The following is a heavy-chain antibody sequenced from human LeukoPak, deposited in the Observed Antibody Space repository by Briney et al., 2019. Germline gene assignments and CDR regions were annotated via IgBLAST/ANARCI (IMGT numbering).Heavy chain of an antibody. CDR2: MNPKSGHT. Sequence: ASVKVSCKASGYTFTSYDIHWVRQATRHGLEWMGWMNPKSGHTGHEQKFQGRVTMTRDTSITAAYMELSSLTSEDTAMYYCTRGPALHSKWVGGRWFDPWGQGTPVTVSS. V-gene: IGHV1-8*01. J-gene: IGHJ5*02. D-gene: IGHD3-16*01. CDR1: GYTFTSYD. CDR3: TRGPALHSKWVGGRWFDP.